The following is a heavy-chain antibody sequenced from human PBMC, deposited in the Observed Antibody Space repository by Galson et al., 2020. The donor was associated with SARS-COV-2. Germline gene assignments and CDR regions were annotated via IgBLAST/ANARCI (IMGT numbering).Heavy chain of an antibody. J-gene: IGHJ4*02. Sequence: GESLKISCAGSGFTFNDSYIHWLRQTAGERLEWLSYTSGSGSRTEYADSVKGRFTISRDPAKNSVYLQMNSLRVDDTAVYYCARDPNDSSTKDWGQGTLVTVSA. V-gene: IGHV3-11*06. CDR3: ARDPNDSSTKD. D-gene: IGHD3-22*01. CDR2: TSGSGSRT. CDR1: GFTFNDSY.